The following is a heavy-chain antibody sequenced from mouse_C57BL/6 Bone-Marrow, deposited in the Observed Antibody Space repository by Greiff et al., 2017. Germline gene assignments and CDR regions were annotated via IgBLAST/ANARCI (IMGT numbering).Heavy chain of an antibody. J-gene: IGHJ3*01. CDR2: INPNNGGT. CDR3: ARRWLLRTRGLFFAY. CDR1: GYTFTDYY. V-gene: IGHV1-26*01. D-gene: IGHD2-3*01. Sequence: EVQLQQSGPELVKPGASVKISCKASGYTFTDYYMNWVKQSHGKSLEWIGDINPNNGGTSYNQKFKGKATLTVDKSSSTAYMEVRSLTSEDSAVYYCARRWLLRTRGLFFAYWGQGTLVTVSA.